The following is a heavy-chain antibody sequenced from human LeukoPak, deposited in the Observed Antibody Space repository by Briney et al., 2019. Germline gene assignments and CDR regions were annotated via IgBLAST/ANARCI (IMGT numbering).Heavy chain of an antibody. CDR1: GGTFSSYA. J-gene: IGHJ4*02. CDR2: INPNSGGT. D-gene: IGHD2-15*01. Sequence: ASVRVSCKASGGTFSSYAISWVRQAPGQGLEWMGWINPNSGGTNYAQKFQGRVTMTRDTSISTAYMELSRLRSDDTAVYYCARNPRVRCSGGSCYYDYWGQGTLVTVSS. V-gene: IGHV1-2*02. CDR3: ARNPRVRCSGGSCYYDY.